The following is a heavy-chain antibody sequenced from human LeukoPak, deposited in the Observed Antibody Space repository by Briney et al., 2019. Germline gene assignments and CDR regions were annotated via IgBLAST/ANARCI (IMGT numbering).Heavy chain of an antibody. CDR2: IYYSGST. D-gene: IGHD1-26*01. CDR3: ARHRSGSYKN. J-gene: IGHJ4*02. Sequence: SETLSLTCTVSGGSISSSSYYWGWIRQPPGKGLEWIGSIYYSGSTYYNPSLKSRVTISVDTSKNQFSLKLSSVTAADTAVYYCARHRSGSYKNWGQGTLVTVSS. V-gene: IGHV4-39*01. CDR1: GGSISSSSYY.